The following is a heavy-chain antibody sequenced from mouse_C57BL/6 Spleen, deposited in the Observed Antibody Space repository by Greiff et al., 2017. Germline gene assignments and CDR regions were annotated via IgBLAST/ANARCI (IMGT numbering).Heavy chain of an antibody. Sequence: EVHLVESGGGLVKPGGSLKLSCAASGFTFSSYAMSWVRQTPEKRLEWVATISDGGSYTYYPDNVKGRFTIYRDNAKNNLYLQMSHLKSEDTAMYYCARSGYYNAMDYWGQGTSVTVAS. CDR1: GFTFSSYA. V-gene: IGHV5-4*01. CDR2: ISDGGSYT. CDR3: ARSGYYNAMDY. J-gene: IGHJ4*01. D-gene: IGHD2-2*01.